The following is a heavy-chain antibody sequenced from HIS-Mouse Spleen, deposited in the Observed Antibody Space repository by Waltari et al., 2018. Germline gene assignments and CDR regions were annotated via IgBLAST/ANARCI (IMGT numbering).Heavy chain of an antibody. CDR3: ARAGAVLMVYAPYYFDY. D-gene: IGHD2-8*01. CDR1: GFTFSSYA. J-gene: IGHJ4*02. V-gene: IGHV3-30*04. Sequence: QVQLVESGGGVVQPGRSLRLSCAASGFTFSSYAMHWVRQAPGQGLEWVEVISNDGSNKYYADSVKGRFTISRDNSKNTLYLQMNSLRAEDTAVYYCARAGAVLMVYAPYYFDYWGQGTLVTVSS. CDR2: ISNDGSNK.